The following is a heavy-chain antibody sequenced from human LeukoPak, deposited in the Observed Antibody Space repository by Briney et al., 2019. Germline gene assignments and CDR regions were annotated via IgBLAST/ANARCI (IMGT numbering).Heavy chain of an antibody. Sequence: GGSLRLSCAASGFTFSTYTMYWVRHPPGKRLEWVSIIGNNGGGIHYADSAKGRFTISRDNFKNALYLQMNSLRVEDTAVYYCAIDPNWGTHSWGQGVLATVSS. CDR1: GFTFSTYT. CDR2: IGNNGGGI. CDR3: AIDPNWGTHS. V-gene: IGHV3-23*01. J-gene: IGHJ4*02. D-gene: IGHD7-27*01.